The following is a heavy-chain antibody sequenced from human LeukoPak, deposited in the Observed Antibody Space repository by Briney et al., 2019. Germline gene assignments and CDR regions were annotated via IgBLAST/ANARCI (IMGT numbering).Heavy chain of an antibody. CDR2: ISGSGGST. J-gene: IGHJ5*02. D-gene: IGHD3-10*01. CDR1: GFTFSSYA. V-gene: IGHV3-23*01. CDR3: APGARAYGSGSYYLPNWFDP. Sequence: PGGSLRLSCAASGFTFSSYAMSWVRQAPGKGLEWVSAISGSGGSTYYADSVKGRFTISRDNSKNTLYLQMNSLRAEDTAVYYCAPGARAYGSGSYYLPNWFDPWGQGTLVTVSS.